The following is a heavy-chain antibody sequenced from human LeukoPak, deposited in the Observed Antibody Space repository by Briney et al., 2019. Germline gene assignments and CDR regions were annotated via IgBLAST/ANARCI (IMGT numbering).Heavy chain of an antibody. CDR3: ARDGSPTYYDILTGHSKNYYFDY. CDR2: ISSSSSYI. D-gene: IGHD3-9*01. CDR1: GFTFSSYA. J-gene: IGHJ4*02. Sequence: PGGSLRLSCAASGFTFSSYAMSWVRQAPGKGLEWVSSISSSSSYIYYADSVKGRFTISRDNAKNSLYLQMNSLRAEDTAVYYCARDGSPTYYDILTGHSKNYYFDYWGQGTLVTVSS. V-gene: IGHV3-21*01.